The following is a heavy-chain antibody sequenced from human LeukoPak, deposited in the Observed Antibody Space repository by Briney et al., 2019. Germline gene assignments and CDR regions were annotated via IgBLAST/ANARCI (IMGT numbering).Heavy chain of an antibody. Sequence: PSETLSLTCTVSGGSISSSSYYWGWIRQPPGKGLEWIGSIYYSGSTYYNPSLKSRVTISVDTSKNQFSLKLSSVTAADTAVYYCARQPWGSSWGRYYYYTDVWGKGTTVTISS. CDR2: IYYSGST. CDR3: ARQPWGSSWGRYYYYTDV. CDR1: GGSISSSSYY. J-gene: IGHJ6*03. V-gene: IGHV4-39*01. D-gene: IGHD6-13*01.